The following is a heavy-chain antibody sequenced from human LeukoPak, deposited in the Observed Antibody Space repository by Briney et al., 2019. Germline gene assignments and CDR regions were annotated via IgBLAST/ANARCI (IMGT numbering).Heavy chain of an antibody. CDR3: AGRRVLDASFDY. V-gene: IGHV3-66*02. Sequence: GGSLRLSCAASGFTVSNNYMSWVRQAPGKGLEWVSVIYSGDNTYYVESVKGRFTISRDNSKNTLFLQMNRLRAEDTAVYYCAGRRVLDASFDYWGQGTLVTASS. CDR1: GFTVSNNY. D-gene: IGHD3-16*01. CDR2: IYSGDNT. J-gene: IGHJ4*02.